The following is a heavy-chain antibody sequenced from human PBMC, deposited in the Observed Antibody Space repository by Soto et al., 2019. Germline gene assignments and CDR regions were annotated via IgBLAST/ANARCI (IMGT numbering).Heavy chain of an antibody. D-gene: IGHD3-22*01. J-gene: IGHJ5*02. CDR1: GFTFSSYA. CDR2: ISSNGGST. Sequence: GGSLRLSCSASGFTFSSYAMHWVRQAPGKGLEYVSAISSNGGSTYYADSVKGRFTISRDNSKNTLYLQMSSLRAEDTAVYYCVKEVADSSGYYYFWFDPWGQGTLVTVSS. CDR3: VKEVADSSGYYYFWFDP. V-gene: IGHV3-64D*06.